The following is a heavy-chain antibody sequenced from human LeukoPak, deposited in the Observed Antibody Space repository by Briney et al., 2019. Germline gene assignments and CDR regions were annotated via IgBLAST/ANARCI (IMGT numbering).Heavy chain of an antibody. D-gene: IGHD3-3*01. CDR1: GFTFSTYG. V-gene: IGHV3-33*01. Sequence: GGSLRLSCAGSGFTFSTYGMHWVRQAPGKGLEWVALIWYDGSNKYYADSVKGRFTISRDNPKNTLYLQMNSLRVEDTAVYYCARPQFLGYYYGMDVWGQGTTVTVSS. J-gene: IGHJ6*02. CDR3: ARPQFLGYYYGMDV. CDR2: IWYDGSNK.